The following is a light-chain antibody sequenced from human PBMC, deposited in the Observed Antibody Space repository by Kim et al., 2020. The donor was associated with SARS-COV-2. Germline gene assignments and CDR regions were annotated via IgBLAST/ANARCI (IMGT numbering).Light chain of an antibody. J-gene: IGLJ1*01. V-gene: IGLV3-19*01. CDR1: SLRSYY. CDR2: GKN. Sequence: AVGHTGRITCQGDSLRSYYASWYQQKPGKAPVLVIYGKNNRPSGIPDRFSGSSSGNTASLTITGAQAEDEADYYCNSRDSSGNHYVFGTGTKVTVL. CDR3: NSRDSSGNHYV.